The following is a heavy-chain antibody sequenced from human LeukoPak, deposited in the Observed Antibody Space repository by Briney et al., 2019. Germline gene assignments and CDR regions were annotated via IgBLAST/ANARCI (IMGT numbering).Heavy chain of an antibody. J-gene: IGHJ6*04. CDR3: AREDALI. CDR2: IDHSGST. D-gene: IGHD2-15*01. Sequence: KPSETLSLTCAVYGGSFSGYYWSWIRQPPGKGLEWIGEIDHSGSTNYNPSLKSRVTISVDTSKNQSSLKLSSVTAADTAVYYCAREDALIWGKGTTVTVSS. CDR1: GGSFSGYY. V-gene: IGHV4-34*01.